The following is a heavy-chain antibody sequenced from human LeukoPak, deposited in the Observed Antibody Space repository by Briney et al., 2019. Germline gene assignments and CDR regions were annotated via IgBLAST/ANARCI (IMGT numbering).Heavy chain of an antibody. CDR3: ARESRAPGALVWDY. D-gene: IGHD6-13*01. CDR2: IYYSGST. V-gene: IGHV4-61*01. J-gene: IGHJ4*02. Sequence: ASETLSLTCTVSGGSISSGSYYWSWIRQPPGKGLEWIGYIYYSGSTNYNPSLKSRVTISVDTSKNQFSLKLSSVTAADTAVYYCARESRAPGALVWDYWGQGTLVTVSS. CDR1: GGSISSGSYY.